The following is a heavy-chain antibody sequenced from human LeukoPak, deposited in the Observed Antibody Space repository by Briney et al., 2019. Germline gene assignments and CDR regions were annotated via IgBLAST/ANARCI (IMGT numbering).Heavy chain of an antibody. J-gene: IGHJ6*03. Sequence: GGSLRLSCAASGFTFSRYWMSWVRQAPGKGLEWVANIKQDGSEKYYVDSVKGRFTISRDNAKNSLYLQMNSLRAEDTAVYYCARGLGIAARPGYYYYYMDVWGKGTTVTVSS. D-gene: IGHD6-6*01. CDR2: IKQDGSEK. CDR3: ARGLGIAARPGYYYYYMDV. CDR1: GFTFSRYW. V-gene: IGHV3-7*01.